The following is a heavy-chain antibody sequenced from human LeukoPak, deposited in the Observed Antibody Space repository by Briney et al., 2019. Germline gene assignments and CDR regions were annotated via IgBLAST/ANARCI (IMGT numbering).Heavy chain of an antibody. CDR1: GFTFSSYA. V-gene: IGHV3-23*01. CDR3: AKDWFWSTSCCLDY. J-gene: IGHJ4*02. CDR2: ISGSGGST. D-gene: IGHD2-2*01. Sequence: GGSLRLSCAASGFTFSSYAMSWVRQAPGKGLEWVSAISGSGGSTYYADSVKGRFTISRDNSKNTLYLQMNSLRAEDTAVYYCAKDWFWSTSCCLDYWGQGTLVTVSS.